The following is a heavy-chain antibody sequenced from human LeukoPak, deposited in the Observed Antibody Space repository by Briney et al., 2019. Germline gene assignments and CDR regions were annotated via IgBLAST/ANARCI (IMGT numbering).Heavy chain of an antibody. D-gene: IGHD6-13*01. Sequence: GGSLRLSCAASGFTFSSYAMSWVRQAPGKGLEWVSTISGSGGSADYADSVKGRFTISRDNSKNTPYLQMNSLRAEGTAVYYCAKILRAAVTQLYYFDYWGQGTLVTVSS. J-gene: IGHJ4*02. CDR2: ISGSGGSA. V-gene: IGHV3-23*01. CDR1: GFTFSSYA. CDR3: AKILRAAVTQLYYFDY.